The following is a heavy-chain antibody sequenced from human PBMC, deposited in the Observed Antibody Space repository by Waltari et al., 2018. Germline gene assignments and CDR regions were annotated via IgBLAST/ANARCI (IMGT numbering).Heavy chain of an antibody. CDR3: ERERVGSSDY. CDR1: GGSISSNSYY. D-gene: IGHD1-26*01. CDR2: LFYSGST. V-gene: IGHV4-39*07. Sequence: QLQLQESGPGLVKPSETLSLTCTVSGGSISSNSYYWGWIRQPPGKGLGWIGSLFYSGSTYYNPSLKSRVTISVDTSKNQFSRKLSSVSAADTAVYYCERERVGSSDYWGQGTLVTVSS. J-gene: IGHJ4*02.